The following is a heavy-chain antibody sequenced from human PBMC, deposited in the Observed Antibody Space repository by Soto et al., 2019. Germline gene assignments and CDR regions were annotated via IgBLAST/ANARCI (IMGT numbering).Heavy chain of an antibody. Sequence: PGGSLRLSCAASGFTFSSYAMSWVRQAPGKGLEWVSAISGSGGSTYYADSVKGRFTISRDNSKNTLYLQMNSLRAEDTAVYYCAKDDGSLFDWLSKAGNWFDPWGQGTLVTVSS. V-gene: IGHV3-23*01. CDR1: GFTFSSYA. J-gene: IGHJ5*02. CDR2: ISGSGGST. CDR3: AKDDGSLFDWLSKAGNWFDP. D-gene: IGHD3-9*01.